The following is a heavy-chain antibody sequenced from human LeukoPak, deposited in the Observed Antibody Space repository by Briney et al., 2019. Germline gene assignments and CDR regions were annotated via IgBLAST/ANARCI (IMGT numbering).Heavy chain of an antibody. J-gene: IGHJ3*02. CDR3: ARHSRSGYSDYESAFDI. V-gene: IGHV4-39*01. D-gene: IGHD5-12*01. CDR1: GGSISSSSFY. CDR2: SFYSGST. Sequence: SETLSLTCTVSGGSISSSSFYWDWIRQPPGKGLDWIGTSFYSGSTYYNPSLKSRITISVDTSKNQFSLKLSSVTAADTAVYYCARHSRSGYSDYESAFDIWGQGTMVIVSS.